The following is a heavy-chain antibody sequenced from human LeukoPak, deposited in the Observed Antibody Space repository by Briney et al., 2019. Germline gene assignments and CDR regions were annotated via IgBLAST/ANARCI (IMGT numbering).Heavy chain of an antibody. CDR2: IYSGGIYNDGTT. Sequence: GGSLRLSCAASGFTVSINYMSWVRQAPGKGLEWVSVIYSGGIYNDGTTNYGDSVKGRFTISRDNSKNTLYLQMNSLRAEDTAVYYCARRELLGYSYGLRTFNIWGQGTTVTVSS. V-gene: IGHV3-66*04. CDR1: GFTVSINY. J-gene: IGHJ3*02. CDR3: ARRELLGYSYGLRTFNI. D-gene: IGHD5-18*01.